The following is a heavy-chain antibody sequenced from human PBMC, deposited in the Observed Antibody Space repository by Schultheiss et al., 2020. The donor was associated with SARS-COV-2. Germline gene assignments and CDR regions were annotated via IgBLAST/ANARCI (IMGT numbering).Heavy chain of an antibody. CDR3: ARKTQLLYAFDI. Sequence: SETLSLTCTVSGGSISNYYWTWIRQPPGKGLEWVGYIYYSGSTNYNPSLKSRVTMSLDTSKNQFSLKLSSVTAADTAVYYCARKTQLLYAFDIWGQGTMVTVSS. CDR2: IYYSGST. CDR1: GGSISNYY. J-gene: IGHJ3*02. V-gene: IGHV4-59*12. D-gene: IGHD2-2*01.